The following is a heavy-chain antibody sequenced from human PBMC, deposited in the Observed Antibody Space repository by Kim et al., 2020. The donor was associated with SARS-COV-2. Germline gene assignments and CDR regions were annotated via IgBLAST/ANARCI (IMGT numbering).Heavy chain of an antibody. D-gene: IGHD3-22*01. V-gene: IGHV4-39*01. Sequence: SETLSLTCTVSGGSISSSSYYWGWIRQPPGKGLEWIGSIYYSGSTYYNPSIKSRVTISVDTSKNQFSLKLSSVTAADTAVYYCARQAYDSSGYSSYYYYYGMDVWGQGPTVTVSS. CDR3: ARQAYDSSGYSSYYYYYGMDV. CDR1: GGSISSSSYY. J-gene: IGHJ6*02. CDR2: IYYSGST.